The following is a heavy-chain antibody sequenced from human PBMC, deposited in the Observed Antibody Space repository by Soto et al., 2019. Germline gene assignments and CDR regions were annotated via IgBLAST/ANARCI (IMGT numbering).Heavy chain of an antibody. V-gene: IGHV3-66*01. Sequence: PGGSLRLSCAASGFTVSSNYMSWGRQAPWKGLEWVSVIYSGGSTYYADSVKGRFTISRDNSKNTLYLQMNSLRAEDTAMYYCARDRIPTGMDVWGQGTTVTVSS. CDR1: GFTVSSNY. CDR3: ARDRIPTGMDV. J-gene: IGHJ6*02. CDR2: IYSGGST.